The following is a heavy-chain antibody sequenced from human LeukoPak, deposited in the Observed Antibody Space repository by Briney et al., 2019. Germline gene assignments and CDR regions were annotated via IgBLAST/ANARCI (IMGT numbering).Heavy chain of an antibody. J-gene: IGHJ4*02. CDR2: ISSNGGST. CDR1: GFIFYSYA. Sequence: GGSLRLSCSASGFIFYSYAMHWVRQAPGKGLEYVSAISSNGGSTYYANSVKGRFTISRDNSKNTLYLQMGSLRAEDMAVYYCARLGVYSYGFDYWGQGTLVTVSS. D-gene: IGHD5-18*01. CDR3: ARLGVYSYGFDY. V-gene: IGHV3-64*01.